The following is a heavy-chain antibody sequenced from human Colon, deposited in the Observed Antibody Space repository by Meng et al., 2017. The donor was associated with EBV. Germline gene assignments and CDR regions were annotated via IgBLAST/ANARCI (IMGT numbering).Heavy chain of an antibody. CDR1: GYTFSTYT. CDR2: ISTNTGTP. D-gene: IGHD2/OR15-2a*01. J-gene: IGHJ5*02. CDR3: ARGGNFDP. V-gene: IGHV7-4-1*02. Sequence: QVTLVQTVSELKKPGSSGNVSCKASGYTFSTYTINWVRQAHGRRLEWMGWISTNTGTPTYTQGFTGLFVFSLDTSVSTAYLQISSLKAEDTAVYYCARGGNFDPWGQGTLVTVSS.